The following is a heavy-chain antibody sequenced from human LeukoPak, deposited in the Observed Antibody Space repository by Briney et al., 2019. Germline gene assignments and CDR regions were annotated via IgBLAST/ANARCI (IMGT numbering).Heavy chain of an antibody. CDR3: ARGGGYTSSWYLEAFDI. Sequence: GGSLRLSCAASGFTFSDYYMSWIRQAPGKGLDWVSYISNSGNTIYYPDSVKGRFTISRDNAKNSLYLQMSSLRAEDTAVYYCARGGGYTSSWYLEAFDIWGQGTMVTVSS. V-gene: IGHV3-11*04. CDR2: ISNSGNTI. J-gene: IGHJ3*02. CDR1: GFTFSDYY. D-gene: IGHD6-13*01.